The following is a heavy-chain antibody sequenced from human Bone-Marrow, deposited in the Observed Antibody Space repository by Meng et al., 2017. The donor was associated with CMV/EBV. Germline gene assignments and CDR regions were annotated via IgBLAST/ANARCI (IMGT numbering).Heavy chain of an antibody. J-gene: IGHJ6*02. Sequence: SQTLSLTRAISGDTVSSNFVAWSWIRQSPSRGLEWLGRTYYRSKWLTDYATSVKSRIIITPDTSKNQFSLQLKSVSPQDAAVYYCARDGASGYHYFYGMDVWGQGTTVTVSS. V-gene: IGHV6-1*01. CDR1: GDTVSSNFVA. CDR3: ARDGASGYHYFYGMDV. D-gene: IGHD4/OR15-4a*01. CDR2: TYYRSKWLT.